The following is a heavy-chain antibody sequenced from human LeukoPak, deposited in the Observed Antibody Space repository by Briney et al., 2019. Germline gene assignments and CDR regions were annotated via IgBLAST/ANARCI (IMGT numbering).Heavy chain of an antibody. D-gene: IGHD5-24*01. V-gene: IGHV1-69*13. CDR3: AGDRGDGYNLGY. CDR1: GGTFSSYA. J-gene: IGHJ4*02. Sequence: GASVKVSCKASGGTFSSYAISWVRQAPGQGLEWMGGIIPIFGTANYAQKFQGRVTITADESTSTAYMELSSLRSEDTAVYYCAGDRGDGYNLGYWGQGTLVTVSS. CDR2: IIPIFGTA.